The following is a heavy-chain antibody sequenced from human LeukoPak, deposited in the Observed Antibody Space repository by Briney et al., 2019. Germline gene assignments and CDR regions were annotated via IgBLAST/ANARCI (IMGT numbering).Heavy chain of an antibody. CDR2: INPSGGST. D-gene: IGHD2-2*02. CDR1: GYTFTSYY. Sequence: ASVKVSCKASGYTFTSYYMHWVRQAPGQGLEWMGIINPSGGSTSYAQKFQGRVTMTRDTSTSTVYMELSSLRSEDTAVYYCARAPWGRVVPAAIGGGWFDPWGQGTLVTVSS. CDR3: ARAPWGRVVPAAIGGGWFDP. J-gene: IGHJ5*02. V-gene: IGHV1-46*01.